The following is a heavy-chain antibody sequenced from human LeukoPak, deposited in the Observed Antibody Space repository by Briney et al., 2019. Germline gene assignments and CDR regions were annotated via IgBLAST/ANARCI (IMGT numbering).Heavy chain of an antibody. CDR3: ARLVGAIKHDYFYYYLDV. CDR2: INHNGSA. V-gene: IGHV4-34*01. J-gene: IGHJ6*03. CDR1: GFTFSSYS. D-gene: IGHD1-26*01. Sequence: NPGGSLRLSCAASGFTFSSYSMNWVRQAPGKGLEWIGEINHNGSANYISSLKSRLALSVDTSKDQFSLKLISVTAADTAVYFCARLVGAIKHDYFYYYLDVWGKGTTVTVPS.